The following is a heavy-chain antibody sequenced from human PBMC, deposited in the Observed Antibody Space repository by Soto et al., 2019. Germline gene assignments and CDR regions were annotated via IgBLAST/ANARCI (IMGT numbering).Heavy chain of an antibody. D-gene: IGHD6-25*01. V-gene: IGHV3-9*01. J-gene: IGHJ4*02. CDR3: AKDKGGTPYYIDS. CDR1: GFNFGNYA. CDR2: INWNSDKV. Sequence: VLLVESGGGLVQPGRSLRLSCAVSGFNFGNYAMHWVRQAPGKGLAWVAAINWNSDKVAYAGSVLGRFTVFRDSAKNSLHLEMNDLTPEDTALYYCAKDKGGTPYYIDSWCPGILVTVSS.